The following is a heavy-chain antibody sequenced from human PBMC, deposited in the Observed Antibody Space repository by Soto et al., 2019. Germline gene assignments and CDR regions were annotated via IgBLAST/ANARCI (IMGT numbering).Heavy chain of an antibody. CDR1: GFSLSTNGVG. Sequence: SGPTLVNPTQTLTLTCTFSGFSLSTNGVGVGWIRQPPGKALEWLALIYWNDDKRYSPSLKSRLNITKDTSKNQVVLTMTNMDPVDTATYYWGNHFFSDVLIVTAAHSAWFDPWGQGTLVTVSS. CDR3: GNHFFSDVLIVTAAHSAWFDP. J-gene: IGHJ5*02. V-gene: IGHV2-5*01. D-gene: IGHD2-8*01. CDR2: IYWNDDK.